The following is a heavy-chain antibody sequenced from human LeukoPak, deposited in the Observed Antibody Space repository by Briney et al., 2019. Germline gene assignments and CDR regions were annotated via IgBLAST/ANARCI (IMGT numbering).Heavy chain of an antibody. CDR2: IYYSGST. D-gene: IGHD5-18*01. CDR3: ARQRGYSYGMINWFDP. CDR1: GGSFSGYY. V-gene: IGHV4-34*01. J-gene: IGHJ5*02. Sequence: SETLSLTCAVYGGSFSGYYWSWIRQPPGKGLEWIGSIYYSGSTYYNPSLKSRVTISVDTSKNQFSLKLSSVTAADTAVYYCARQRGYSYGMINWFDPWGQGTLVTVSS.